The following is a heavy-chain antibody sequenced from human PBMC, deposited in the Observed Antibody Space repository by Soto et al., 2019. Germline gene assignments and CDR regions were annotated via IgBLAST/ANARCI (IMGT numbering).Heavy chain of an antibody. CDR2: INTVSTAI. Sequence: QVHLMEAGGGLVKPGGSLRLSCEGSGFTFNDYYMTWIRQAPGKGLEWVAYINTVSTAIYYAVSVKGRFTISRDNAKNSLYLQMNGLRAEDTATYYCARRLQWQLRPLDSWGRGTLVTVSS. D-gene: IGHD6-19*01. J-gene: IGHJ4*02. V-gene: IGHV3-11*01. CDR3: ARRLQWQLRPLDS. CDR1: GFTFNDYY.